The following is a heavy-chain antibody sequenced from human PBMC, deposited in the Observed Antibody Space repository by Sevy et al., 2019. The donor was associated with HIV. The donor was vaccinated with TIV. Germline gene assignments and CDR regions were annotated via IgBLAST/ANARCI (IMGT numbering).Heavy chain of an antibody. V-gene: IGHV3-23*01. CDR3: AREGCTKPHDY. J-gene: IGHJ4*02. CDR1: GFTFSKYS. Sequence: GGSLRLSCAASGFTFSKYSMSGVRQPPRKGLEWVSTLSFGGGEINYADSVKGRFTISRDNSKSSVYLQMNNLRPEDTAVYYCAREGCTKPHDYWGQGTLVTVSS. CDR2: LSFGGGEI. D-gene: IGHD2-8*01.